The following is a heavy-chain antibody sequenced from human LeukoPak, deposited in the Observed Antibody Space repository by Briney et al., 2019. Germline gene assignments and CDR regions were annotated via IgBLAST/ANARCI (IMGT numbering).Heavy chain of an antibody. Sequence: ASVKVSCKASGGTFSSDAISWVRQAPGQGLEWMGGIIPIFGPANYAQHFQGRVTITADESTSTAYMELSSLRSEDTAVYYCASRYCSGGRCYPDFDYWGQGTLVTDSS. D-gene: IGHD2-15*01. J-gene: IGHJ4*02. CDR3: ASRYCSGGRCYPDFDY. V-gene: IGHV1-69*13. CDR2: IIPIFGPA. CDR1: GGTFSSDA.